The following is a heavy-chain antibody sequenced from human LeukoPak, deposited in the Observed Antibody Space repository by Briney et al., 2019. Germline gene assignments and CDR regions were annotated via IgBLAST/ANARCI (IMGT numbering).Heavy chain of an antibody. J-gene: IGHJ4*02. CDR2: ITNTGGVT. V-gene: IGHV3-23*05. CDR1: GFTFSTYA. CDR3: AKGGKWDVTPFDY. D-gene: IGHD1-26*01. Sequence: GGSLRLSCAASGFTFSTYAMSWVRQAPGKGLEWVSGITNTGGVTPYADSVKGRLTVSRDNSKNTLYLQVNSLRAEDTAVYYCAKGGKWDVTPFDYWGQGTLVTVSS.